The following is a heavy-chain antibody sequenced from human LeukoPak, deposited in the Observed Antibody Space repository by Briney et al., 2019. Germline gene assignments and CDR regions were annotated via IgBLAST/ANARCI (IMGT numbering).Heavy chain of an antibody. CDR3: ARAYSDGDYVMGWFDP. CDR2: INHSGST. J-gene: IGHJ5*02. CDR1: GGSFSGYY. V-gene: IGHV4-34*01. D-gene: IGHD4-17*01. Sequence: SETLSLTCAVYGGSFSGYYWSWIRQPPGKGLEWIGEINHSGSTNYNPSLKSRVTISVDTSKNQFSLKLSSVTAADTAVYYCARAYSDGDYVMGWFDPWGQGTLVTVSS.